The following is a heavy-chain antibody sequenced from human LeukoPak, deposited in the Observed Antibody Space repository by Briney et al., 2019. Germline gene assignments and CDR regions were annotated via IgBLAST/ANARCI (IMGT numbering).Heavy chain of an antibody. CDR1: GGSISSGSYY. CDR2: IYTSGST. CDR3: ARGEGSYDYYFDY. Sequence: SQTLSLTCTVSGGSISSGSYYWSWIRQPAGKGLEWIGRIYTSGSTNYNPSLKSRVTISVDTSKNQFSLKLSSVTAADTAVYYCARGEGSYDYYFDYWGQGTLVTVSS. J-gene: IGHJ4*02. V-gene: IGHV4-61*02. D-gene: IGHD3-16*01.